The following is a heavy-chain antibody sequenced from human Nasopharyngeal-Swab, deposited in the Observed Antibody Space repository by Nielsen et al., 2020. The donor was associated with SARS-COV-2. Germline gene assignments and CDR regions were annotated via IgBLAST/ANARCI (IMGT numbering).Heavy chain of an antibody. CDR2: INHSGST. D-gene: IGHD1-26*01. Sequence: SETLSLTCAVYGGSFSGYYWSWIRQPPGKGLEWIGEINHSGSTNYNPSLKSRVTISVDTSKNQFSLKLSSVTAADTAVFYCARVSSGFTNAFDIWGQGTMVTVSS. J-gene: IGHJ3*02. V-gene: IGHV4-34*01. CDR1: GGSFSGYY. CDR3: ARVSSGFTNAFDI.